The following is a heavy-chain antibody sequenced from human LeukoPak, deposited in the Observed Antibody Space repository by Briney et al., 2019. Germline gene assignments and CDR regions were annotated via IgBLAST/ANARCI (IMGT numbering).Heavy chain of an antibody. Sequence: GGSLRLSCAASGFTFSSYAMHWVRQAPGKGLEWVAVISYDGSNKYYADSVKGRFTISRDNSKNTLYLQMNSLRAEDTAVYYCARDVREQDPHYYYYYMDVWGKGTTVTVSS. CDR1: GFTFSSYA. CDR3: ARDVREQDPHYYYYYMDV. CDR2: ISYDGSNK. J-gene: IGHJ6*03. D-gene: IGHD1/OR15-1a*01. V-gene: IGHV3-30-3*01.